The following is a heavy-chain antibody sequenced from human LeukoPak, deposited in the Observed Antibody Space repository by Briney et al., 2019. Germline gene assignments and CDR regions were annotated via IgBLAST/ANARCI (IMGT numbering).Heavy chain of an antibody. D-gene: IGHD2-21*01. V-gene: IGHV1-46*01. CDR2: INPSGGST. CDR1: GYTFTSYY. Sequence: GASVKVSCKASGYTFTSYYMHWVRQAPGQGLEWMGIINPSGGSTSYAQKFQGRVTMTRDTSTSTVYMELSSLRSEDTAVYYCARDYIPQEEEGLGAFDILGQGTMVTVSS. J-gene: IGHJ3*02. CDR3: ARDYIPQEEEGLGAFDI.